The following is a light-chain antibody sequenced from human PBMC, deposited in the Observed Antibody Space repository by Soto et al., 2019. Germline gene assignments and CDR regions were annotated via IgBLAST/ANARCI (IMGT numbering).Light chain of an antibody. CDR1: SSDVGRYNY. Sequence: QSALTQSASVSGSPGQSITISCTGTSSDVGRYNYVSWYQQHPGKAPKLMIYEVTNRPSGVSNRFSGSKSGNTASLTISGLQAEDEADYYCSSYTSSSTWVFGGGTKLTVL. V-gene: IGLV2-14*01. CDR3: SSYTSSSTWV. J-gene: IGLJ3*02. CDR2: EVT.